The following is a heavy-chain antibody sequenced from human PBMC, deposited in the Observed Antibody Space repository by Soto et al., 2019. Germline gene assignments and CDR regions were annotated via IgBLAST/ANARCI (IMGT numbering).Heavy chain of an antibody. CDR1: GFTFSDYS. CDR3: VRGDNWNDEASDY. D-gene: IGHD1-1*01. V-gene: IGHV3-21*01. Sequence: GGSLRLSCVMSGFTFSDYSMNWVRQAPGKGLEWVSSISSSSSYIYYADSVKGRFTISRDNSKNTLYLQMNSLRAEDTAVYYCVRGDNWNDEASDYWGQGTLVTVSS. CDR2: ISSSSSYI. J-gene: IGHJ4*02.